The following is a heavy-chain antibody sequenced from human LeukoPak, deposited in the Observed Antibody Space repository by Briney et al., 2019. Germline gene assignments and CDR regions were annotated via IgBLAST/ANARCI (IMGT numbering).Heavy chain of an antibody. Sequence: GGSLRLSCAASGFTFSSYAMSWVRQAPGKGLEWVSTISDSGGSTYYADSVKGRFTISRDNSKNTLYLQMNSLRAEDTAVYYCAKKETTVTTFFENWGQGTLVTVSS. J-gene: IGHJ4*02. CDR1: GFTFSSYA. D-gene: IGHD4-17*01. V-gene: IGHV3-23*01. CDR3: AKKETTVTTFFEN. CDR2: ISDSGGST.